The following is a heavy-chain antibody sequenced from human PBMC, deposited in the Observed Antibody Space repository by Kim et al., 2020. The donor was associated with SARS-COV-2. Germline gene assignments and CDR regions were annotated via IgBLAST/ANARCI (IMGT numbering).Heavy chain of an antibody. CDR2: ISSSGSTI. Sequence: GGSLRLSCAASGFTFSRYEMNWVRQAPGKGLEWVSYISSSGSTIYYADSVQGRFTISRDNAKNSLYLQMNSLRADDTAVYYCARDDMITFGGVIVKFDYWGQGTLVTVSS. J-gene: IGHJ4*02. CDR1: GFTFSRYE. D-gene: IGHD3-16*02. V-gene: IGHV3-48*03. CDR3: ARDDMITFGGVIVKFDY.